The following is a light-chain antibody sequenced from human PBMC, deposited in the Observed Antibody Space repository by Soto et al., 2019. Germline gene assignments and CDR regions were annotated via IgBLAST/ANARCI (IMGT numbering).Light chain of an antibody. V-gene: IGKV1-39*01. CDR2: AAS. CDR3: QQGYSNPIT. CDR1: QNISGY. Sequence: DIQLTQSPSSLSASIGDRVTIICRASQNISGYLNWYQQKPGKAPKPLIYAASSLQSGVPSRFSGSESGTDFTLTITSLQPEDFATYYCQQGYSNPITFGQGTRLEIK. J-gene: IGKJ5*01.